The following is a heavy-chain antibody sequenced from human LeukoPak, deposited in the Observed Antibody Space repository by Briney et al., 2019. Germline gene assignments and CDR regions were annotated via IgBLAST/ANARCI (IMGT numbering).Heavy chain of an antibody. CDR3: ARAHSIASYYYGVDV. V-gene: IGHV4-30-4*01. D-gene: IGHD2/OR15-2a*01. Sequence: PSETLSLTCTVSGGSISSGDYYWSWIRQPPGKGLEWIGYIYYSGSTYYNPSLKSRVTVSVDTSENQFSLKLSSVTAADTAVYYCARAHSIASYYYGVDVWGQGTTVTVSS. CDR1: GGSISSGDYY. J-gene: IGHJ6*02. CDR2: IYYSGST.